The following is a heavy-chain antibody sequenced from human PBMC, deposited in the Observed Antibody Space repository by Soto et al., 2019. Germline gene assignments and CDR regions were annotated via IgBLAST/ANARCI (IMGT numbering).Heavy chain of an antibody. CDR2: TFHSGST. CDR3: ARLPGITTLRRDY. Sequence: PSETLPLTCSVSGGSISSPSYYWGWIRQPPGKGLEGIGSTFHSGSTFFNLSLKSRVTISGDTSKNQFSLKISTVTAADTAVYSCARLPGITTLRRDYWGQGIMVTVSS. D-gene: IGHD1-1*01. J-gene: IGHJ4*02. V-gene: IGHV4-39*01. CDR1: GGSISSPSYY.